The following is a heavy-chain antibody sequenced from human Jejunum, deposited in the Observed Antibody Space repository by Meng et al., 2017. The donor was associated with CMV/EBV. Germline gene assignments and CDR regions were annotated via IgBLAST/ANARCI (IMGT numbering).Heavy chain of an antibody. Sequence: VSGFSIGRGSSWGSLRPAPARGLEWIGRISHRGSAYYNPSLTRRVTISVDTSENQFSLRLDSVTAADTAVYYCARARSTTWYQDFWGQGALVTVSS. D-gene: IGHD6-13*01. J-gene: IGHJ4*02. V-gene: IGHV4-38-2*01. CDR1: GFSIGRGSS. CDR3: ARARSTTWYQDF. CDR2: ISHRGSA.